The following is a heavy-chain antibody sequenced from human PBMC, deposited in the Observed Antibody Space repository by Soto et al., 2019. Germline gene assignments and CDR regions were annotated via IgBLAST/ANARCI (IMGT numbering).Heavy chain of an antibody. V-gene: IGHV2-70*11. CDR2: IDWDDDK. D-gene: IGHD2-2*01. CDR3: ARGISCSFSGDRFDP. Sequence: SGPTLVNPTQTLTLTCALSGFSLSTSGMCVYWIRQPPGKALEWLARIDWDDDKYYITSLKTRLTISKDTSKNQVVLTMTNMDPVDTASFYCARGISCSFSGDRFDPWGQGILVTVSS. CDR1: GFSLSTSGMC. J-gene: IGHJ5*02.